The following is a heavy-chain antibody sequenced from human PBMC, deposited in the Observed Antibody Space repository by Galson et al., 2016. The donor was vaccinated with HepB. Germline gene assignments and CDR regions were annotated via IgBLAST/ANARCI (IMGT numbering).Heavy chain of an antibody. CDR2: IIPFFGAA. CDR3: ARVESYCSGTSCPDYYCYYYGMDV. CDR1: GSTFSSYV. J-gene: IGHJ6*02. V-gene: IGHV1-69*13. D-gene: IGHD2-2*01. Sequence: SVKVSCKASGSTFSSYVISWVRLAPGEGLEWMGGIIPFFGAAHYAQKFRGRVTITADESTSTAYMELSSLSSEDTAVYFGARVESYCSGTSCPDYYCYYYGMDVWGQGTTVTVSS.